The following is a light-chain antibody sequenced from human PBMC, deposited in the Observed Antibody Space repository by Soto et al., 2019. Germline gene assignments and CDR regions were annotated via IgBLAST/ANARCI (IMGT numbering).Light chain of an antibody. Sequence: QAVVTQPPSASGTPGQRVTISCSGSSSNIGSNYVYWYQQLPGTAPKLLIYRNNQRPSGVPDRFSGSKSGTSASLAISGLRSGDEADYYCAAWDDSLSGRLFGGGTKLTVL. CDR1: SSNIGSNY. V-gene: IGLV1-47*01. J-gene: IGLJ2*01. CDR3: AAWDDSLSGRL. CDR2: RNN.